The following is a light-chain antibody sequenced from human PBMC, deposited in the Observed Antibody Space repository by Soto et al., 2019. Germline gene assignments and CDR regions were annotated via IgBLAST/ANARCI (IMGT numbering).Light chain of an antibody. CDR3: QQYHKWPPYT. CDR2: GAS. Sequence: DIVITQSPATLSVSPGERAALSCRASQSVDISLAWYQQKPGQAPRLLIYGASTRATGIPARFSGSGSGTEFTLTISSLQSEDFAVYFCQQYHKWPPYTFGQGTKVDIK. J-gene: IGKJ2*01. V-gene: IGKV3-15*01. CDR1: QSVDIS.